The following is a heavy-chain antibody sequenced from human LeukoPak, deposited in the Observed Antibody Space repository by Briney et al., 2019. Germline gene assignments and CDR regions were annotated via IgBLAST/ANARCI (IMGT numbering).Heavy chain of an antibody. D-gene: IGHD4-17*01. CDR2: IYYGGST. CDR3: ARWTAVTRAFDG. Sequence: SETLSLTCTVSGGSISSYYGSWIRQPPGKGLGWNGSIYYGGSTNYHPSLKGRLTMSVDASKIQFSLKLRSVTAADTAVYYCARWTAVTRAFDGWGQGTLVTVSS. CDR1: GGSISSYY. J-gene: IGHJ4*02. V-gene: IGHV4-59*01.